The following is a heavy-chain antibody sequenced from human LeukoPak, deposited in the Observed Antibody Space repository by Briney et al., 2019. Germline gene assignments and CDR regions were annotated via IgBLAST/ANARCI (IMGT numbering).Heavy chain of an antibody. V-gene: IGHV4-59*01. CDR2: IYYSGST. Sequence: SETLSLTCTVSGGSISSYYWSWIRQPPGKGLEWIGYIYYSGSTNYNPSLKSRVTISVDTSKNQFSLKLSSVTAADTAVYYCARGGSNSSSWYRNYYYYMDVWGKGTTVAVSS. CDR1: GGSISSYY. D-gene: IGHD6-13*01. J-gene: IGHJ6*03. CDR3: ARGGSNSSSWYRNYYYYMDV.